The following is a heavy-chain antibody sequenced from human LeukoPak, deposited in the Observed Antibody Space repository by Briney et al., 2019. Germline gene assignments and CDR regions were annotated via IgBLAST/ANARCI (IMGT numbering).Heavy chain of an antibody. V-gene: IGHV4-30-2*01. Sequence: SQTLSLTCTVSGGSISSGGYYWSWIRQPPGKGLEWIGYIYHSGSTYYNPSLKSRVTISVDRSKNQFSLKLSSVTAADTAVYYCARVEGITIFTSYYYYMDVWGKGTTVTVSS. CDR3: ARVEGITIFTSYYYYMDV. CDR2: IYHSGST. CDR1: GGSISSGGYY. J-gene: IGHJ6*03. D-gene: IGHD3-3*01.